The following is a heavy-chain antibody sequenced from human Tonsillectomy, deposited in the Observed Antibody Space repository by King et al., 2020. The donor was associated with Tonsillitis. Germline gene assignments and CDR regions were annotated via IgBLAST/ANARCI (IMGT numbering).Heavy chain of an antibody. D-gene: IGHD3-10*01. CDR2: IFSNGGSS. CDR1: GFTFSTYA. CDR3: SITMVPRVLTGAFDI. Sequence: QLVQSGGGLVQPGGSLRLSCSASGFTFSTYAMHWVRQAPGKGLEYVSAIFSNGGSSYYADSVKGRFTISRDNSKNTLYLQMSSLRAEDTAVYYCSITMVPRVLTGAFDIWGQGTMVTVSS. V-gene: IGHV3-64D*06. J-gene: IGHJ3*02.